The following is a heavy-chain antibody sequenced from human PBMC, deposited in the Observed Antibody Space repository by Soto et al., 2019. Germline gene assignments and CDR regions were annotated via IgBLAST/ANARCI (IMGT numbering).Heavy chain of an antibody. CDR1: GGSISSGDYY. CDR2: IYYSGST. D-gene: IGHD5-18*01. V-gene: IGHV4-30-4*01. CDR3: ACVGGGYSYGRGGY. J-gene: IGHJ4*02. Sequence: QVQLQESGPGLVKPSQTLSLTCTVSGGSISSGDYYWSWIRQPPGKGLEWIGYIYYSGSTYYNPSVKRLATVSADTSRDQFPLQLSSVTAAETAVYYCACVGGGYSYGRGGYWGQGTLVTVSS.